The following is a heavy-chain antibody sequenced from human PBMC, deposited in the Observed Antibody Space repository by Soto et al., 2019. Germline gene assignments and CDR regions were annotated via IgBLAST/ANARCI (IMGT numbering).Heavy chain of an antibody. D-gene: IGHD1-26*01. Sequence: VQLAQSGAEVKKPGASVKVSCKASGYTFTTYALHWVRQAPGQRPEWMGWINPASGHTKYSKKFQDRVTITRDTSASTGYMELSSLRSEDTAVYYCGRAVVGATGEILFNAMDVWGQGTTVTVSS. CDR2: INPASGHT. CDR1: GYTFTTYA. J-gene: IGHJ6*02. V-gene: IGHV1-3*01. CDR3: GRAVVGATGEILFNAMDV.